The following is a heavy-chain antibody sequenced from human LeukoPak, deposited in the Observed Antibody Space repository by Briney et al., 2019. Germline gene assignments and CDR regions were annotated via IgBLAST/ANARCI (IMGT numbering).Heavy chain of an antibody. CDR1: GFTFSSYA. J-gene: IGHJ4*02. CDR3: AKYSSGWYVQYYFDY. Sequence: PGGSLRLSCAASGFTFSSYAMGWVRQSPGKGLEWVSATSGSGGNTYYADSVKGRFTISRDKSKNTLYLQMNSLRAEDTAVYYCAKYSSGWYVQYYFDYWGQGTLVTVSS. CDR2: TSGSGGNT. D-gene: IGHD6-19*01. V-gene: IGHV3-23*01.